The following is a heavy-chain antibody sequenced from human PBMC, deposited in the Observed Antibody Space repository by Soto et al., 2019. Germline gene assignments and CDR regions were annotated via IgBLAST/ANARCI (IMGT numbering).Heavy chain of an antibody. CDR3: AYTRVVTNSGAVDI. CDR1: GFSLTTSGLG. V-gene: IGHV2-5*02. D-gene: IGHD7-27*01. J-gene: IGHJ3*02. Sequence: QITLKESGPTLVKPTQTVTLTCTFSGFSLTTSGLGVGWIRQPPGKALEWLASIYWDDDKRYSPSLKSRLTVTKDTSKNQVVLTMTNMDPVDTATYYCAYTRVVTNSGAVDIWGQGTMVTVSS. CDR2: IYWDDDK.